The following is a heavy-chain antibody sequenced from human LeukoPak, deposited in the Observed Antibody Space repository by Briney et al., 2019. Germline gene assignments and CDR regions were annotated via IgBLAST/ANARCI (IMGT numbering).Heavy chain of an antibody. CDR2: MKEDGGEI. CDR1: GLTFSSYG. V-gene: IGHV3-7*01. D-gene: IGHD4-11*01. J-gene: IGHJ4*02. Sequence: QPGRSLRLSCAASGLTFSSYGMSWVRQAPGKGLEWVANMKEDGGEINYVDSVTGRFTISRDNARGSLYLQMNSLRAEDTAVYYCVRDRGYSNFDYWGQGSLVTVSS. CDR3: VRDRGYSNFDY.